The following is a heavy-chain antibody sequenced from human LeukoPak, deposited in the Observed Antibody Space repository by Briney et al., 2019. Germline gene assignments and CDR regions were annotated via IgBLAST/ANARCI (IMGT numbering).Heavy chain of an antibody. J-gene: IGHJ4*02. D-gene: IGHD3-9*01. CDR3: ARGPGDILTGYYKQKYFDY. CDR1: GYTFTSYD. V-gene: IGHV1-8*03. Sequence: ASVKVSCKASGYTFTSYDINWVRQATGQGLEWMGWMNPNSGNTGYAQKFQGRVTITRNTSISTAYMELSRLRSDDTAVYYCARGPGDILTGYYKQKYFDYWGQGTLVTVSS. CDR2: MNPNSGNT.